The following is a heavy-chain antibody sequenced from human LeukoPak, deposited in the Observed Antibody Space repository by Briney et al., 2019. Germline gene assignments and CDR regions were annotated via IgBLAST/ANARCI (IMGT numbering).Heavy chain of an antibody. CDR3: ARLRAIAAAGQTRYWYFDL. CDR2: IYTSGST. V-gene: IGHV4-61*02. J-gene: IGHJ2*01. Sequence: PSQTLSLTCTVSGGSISSGSYYWSWIRQPAGKGLEWIGRIYTSGSTNYNPSLKSRVTISVDTSKNQFSLKLSSVTAADTAVYYCARLRAIAAAGQTRYWYFDLWGRGTLVTVSS. CDR1: GGSISSGSYY. D-gene: IGHD6-13*01.